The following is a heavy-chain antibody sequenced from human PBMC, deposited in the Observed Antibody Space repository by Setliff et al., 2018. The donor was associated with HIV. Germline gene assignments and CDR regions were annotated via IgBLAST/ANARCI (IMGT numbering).Heavy chain of an antibody. CDR3: ARGVVVAAHNWFDP. J-gene: IGHJ5*02. CDR2: MSYDGSNK. D-gene: IGHD2-15*01. V-gene: IGHV3-30*12. CDR1: GFSFTSYD. Sequence: QAGGSLRLSCEASGFSFTSYDLHWVRQAAGKGLEWVALMSYDGSNKYYADAVKGRFTISRDISIDTVFLQMSGLRADDAAVYYCARGVVVAAHNWFDPWGQGTLVTVSS.